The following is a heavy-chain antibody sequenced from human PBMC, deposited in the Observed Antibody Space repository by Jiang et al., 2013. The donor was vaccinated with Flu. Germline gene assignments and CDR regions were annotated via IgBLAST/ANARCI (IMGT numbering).Heavy chain of an antibody. Sequence: QLVESGGGLVQSGGSLRLSCAASGFIFSTCWMHWVRQAPGKGLVWVSRITADGSGANYADSVKGRFTISRDNAKNTVYLQMNSLRAEDTAVYYCARDTGMDVWGKGTTVTVSS. CDR3: ARDTGMDV. CDR1: GFIFSTCW. J-gene: IGHJ6*04. V-gene: IGHV3-74*01. CDR2: ITADGSGA.